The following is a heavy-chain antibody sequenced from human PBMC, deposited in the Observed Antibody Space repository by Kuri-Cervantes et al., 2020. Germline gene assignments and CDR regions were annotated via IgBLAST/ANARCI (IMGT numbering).Heavy chain of an antibody. V-gene: IGHV3-48*02. Sequence: GGSLRLSCAASGFIFSSCGMHWVRQAPGKGLEWVSYISSSSSTIYYADSVKGRFTISRDNAKNSLYLQMNSLRDEDTAVYYCARDSSSGYYSNIDYWGQGTLVTVSS. J-gene: IGHJ4*02. CDR2: ISSSSSTI. CDR1: GFIFSSCG. D-gene: IGHD3-22*01. CDR3: ARDSSSGYYSNIDY.